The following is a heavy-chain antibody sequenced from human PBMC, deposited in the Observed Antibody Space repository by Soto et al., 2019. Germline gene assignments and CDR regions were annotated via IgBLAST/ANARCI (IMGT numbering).Heavy chain of an antibody. Sequence: SETLSLTCTVSGGSISSGCYYWSWIRQHPGKGLEWIGYIYYSGSTYYNPSLKSRVTISVDTSKNQFSLKLSSVTAADTAVYYCARGYYDSSGATTYYYYGMDVWGQGTTVTVSS. CDR1: GGSISSGCYY. CDR3: ARGYYDSSGATTYYYYGMDV. J-gene: IGHJ6*02. V-gene: IGHV4-31*03. D-gene: IGHD3-22*01. CDR2: IYYSGST.